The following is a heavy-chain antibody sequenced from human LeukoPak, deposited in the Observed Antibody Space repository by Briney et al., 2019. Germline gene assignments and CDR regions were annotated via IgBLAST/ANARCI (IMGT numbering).Heavy chain of an antibody. J-gene: IGHJ4*02. CDR3: ARRAGEYSHPYDY. CDR1: GFTLSSYA. V-gene: IGHV3-23*01. Sequence: PGGSLRLSCAASGFTLSSYAMSWVRQAPGKGLEWVSAISDTGNTYHADSVKGRFTISRDNSKNTLYLQMNSLRADDTAVYYCARRAGEYSHPYDYWGQGTLVTVSS. D-gene: IGHD4-17*01. CDR2: ISDTGNT.